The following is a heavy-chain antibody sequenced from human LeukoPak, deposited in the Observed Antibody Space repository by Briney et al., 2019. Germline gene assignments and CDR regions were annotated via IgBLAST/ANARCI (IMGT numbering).Heavy chain of an antibody. Sequence: GGSLRLSCAASGLTFSSYSMTWVRQAPGKGLEWVSYISSSSSTIYYADSVKGRFTISRDNAKNSLYLQMNSLRDEDTAVYYCARDPYSGSYGGYYFDYWGQGTLVTVSS. V-gene: IGHV3-48*02. CDR2: ISSSSSTI. CDR3: ARDPYSGSYGGYYFDY. D-gene: IGHD1-26*01. J-gene: IGHJ4*02. CDR1: GLTFSSYS.